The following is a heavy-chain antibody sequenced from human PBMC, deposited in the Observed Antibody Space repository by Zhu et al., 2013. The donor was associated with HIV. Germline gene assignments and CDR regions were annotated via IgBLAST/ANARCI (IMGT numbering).Heavy chain of an antibody. Sequence: QVQLCSLGGVKKPGXGXGXCKASAVAFTSYAINWLRQAPGQGPEWMGAIIPIFHTTNYSHTFQGRLAITADKSTNTAFMELTNLRSDDTAIYYCATTLGLLYCGPDCYLFVTLDHWGQGSLVSVSS. V-gene: IGHV1-69*06. CDR2: IIPIFHTT. CDR3: ATTLGLLYCGPDCYLFVTLDH. CDR1: AVAFTSYA. D-gene: IGHD2-21*02. J-gene: IGHJ4*02.